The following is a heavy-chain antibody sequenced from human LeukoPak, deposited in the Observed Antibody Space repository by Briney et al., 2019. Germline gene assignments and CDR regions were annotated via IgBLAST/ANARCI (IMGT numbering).Heavy chain of an antibody. CDR1: GFTFSSYW. CDR3: AKAVGSISWSFDY. J-gene: IGHJ4*02. V-gene: IGHV3-74*01. D-gene: IGHD6-13*01. Sequence: GGSLRLSCAASGFTFSSYWMHWVRQAPGKGLVWVSRIKTDGSSTNYADSVKGRFTISRDNSNSTLYLQMDSLRGDDAAVYYCAKAVGSISWSFDYWGQGTLVTVSS. CDR2: IKTDGSST.